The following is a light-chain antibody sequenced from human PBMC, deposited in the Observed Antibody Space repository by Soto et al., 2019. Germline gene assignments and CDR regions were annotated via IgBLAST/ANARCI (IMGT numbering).Light chain of an antibody. J-gene: IGLJ1*01. CDR1: SSDVGGYNY. V-gene: IGLV2-14*03. CDR2: DVT. CDR3: SSYTTSNTRQIV. Sequence: QSVLAQPASVSGSPGQSITISCTGTSSDVGGYNYVSWYQHHPGKAPKLNNYDVTNRPSGVSNPFSGSKSGNTASLTISGLQPEDEADYYCSSYTTSNTRQIVFGTGTKVTVL.